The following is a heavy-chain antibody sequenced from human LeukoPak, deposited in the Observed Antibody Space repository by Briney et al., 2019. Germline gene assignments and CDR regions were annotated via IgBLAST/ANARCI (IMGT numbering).Heavy chain of an antibody. J-gene: IGHJ6*03. CDR2: IYSSGST. CDR1: GGSISSYY. V-gene: IGHV4-4*09. Sequence: SETLSLTCSVSGGSISSYYWSWIRQPPGKGLEWIGYIYSSGSTNYNPSPKSRVTISGDTSKSQFSLKLTSVTAADTAVYYCASTAADYYSYYYYYMDVWGKGTTVTVSS. CDR3: ASTAADYYSYYYYYMDV. D-gene: IGHD6-13*01.